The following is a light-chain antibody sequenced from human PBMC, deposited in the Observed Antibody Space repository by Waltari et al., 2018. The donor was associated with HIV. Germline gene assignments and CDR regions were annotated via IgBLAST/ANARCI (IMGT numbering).Light chain of an antibody. J-gene: IGLJ3*02. CDR2: GNN. CDR1: NSNIGADSD. Sequence: QSVLTQPPSVSGSPGQKVTISCTGSNSNIGADSDVHWYQQLPGRAPKVLIYGNNKRPSGIPDRFSGSKSGTSASLAITGLQSDDEADYYCHSYDSGLGALFGGGTKVTVL. V-gene: IGLV1-40*01. CDR3: HSYDSGLGAL.